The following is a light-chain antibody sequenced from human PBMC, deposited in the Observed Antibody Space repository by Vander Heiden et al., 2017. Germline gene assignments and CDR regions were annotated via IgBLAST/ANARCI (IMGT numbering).Light chain of an antibody. CDR3: QQYNSYSSGT. CDR1: QSISSW. V-gene: IGKV1-5*03. CDR2: KAS. Sequence: DIQMTHFPSTLSASVGDRVTITCRASQSISSWLAWYQQKPGKAPKLLIYKASTLESGVPPRFSGSGSGTEFTLTISSLQPDDFATYYCQQYNSYSSGTFGQGTKVEIK. J-gene: IGKJ1*01.